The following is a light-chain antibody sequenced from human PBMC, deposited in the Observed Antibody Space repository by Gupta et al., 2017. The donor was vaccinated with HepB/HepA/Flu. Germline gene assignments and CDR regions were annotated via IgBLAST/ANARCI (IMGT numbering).Light chain of an antibody. V-gene: IGKV3-20*01. CDR2: GAS. CDR1: QSISSSS. CDR3: QQYGGSPSYT. Sequence: VLTQSPGTLSLSPGERATLSCRASQSISSSSVAWYQQKSGQAPRLLIYGASSRATGIPDRFSGSGSGTDFTLTISRREPEDFAVYYCQQYGGSPSYTFGQGTKVEIK. J-gene: IGKJ2*01.